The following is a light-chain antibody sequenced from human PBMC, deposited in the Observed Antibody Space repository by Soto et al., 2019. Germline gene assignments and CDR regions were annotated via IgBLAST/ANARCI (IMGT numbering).Light chain of an antibody. V-gene: IGLV2-14*01. CDR2: EVR. CDR1: SSDVGDYDY. CDR3: SSYTNSNTWV. Sequence: QSDLTQPASVSGSPGQSITISCTGTSSDVGDYDYVSWYQQHPGKAPNLMIYEVRKRPSGVSNRFSGSKSGNTASLAISGLQAEDEANYYCSSYTNSNTWVFGGGTKLTVL. J-gene: IGLJ3*02.